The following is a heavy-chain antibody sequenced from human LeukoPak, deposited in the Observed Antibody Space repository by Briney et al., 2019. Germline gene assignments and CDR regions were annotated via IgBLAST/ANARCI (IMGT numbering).Heavy chain of an antibody. Sequence: GASVKVSCKTSGYTFTGYYMHWVRQAPGQGLEWMRWINPNSGGTNYAQKFQGRVTMTRDTSISTAYMELSRLRSDDTAVYYCARPLSRGWYWWFDPWGQGTLVTVSS. V-gene: IGHV1-2*02. CDR3: ARPLSRGWYWWFDP. D-gene: IGHD6-19*01. CDR1: GYTFTGYY. CDR2: INPNSGGT. J-gene: IGHJ5*02.